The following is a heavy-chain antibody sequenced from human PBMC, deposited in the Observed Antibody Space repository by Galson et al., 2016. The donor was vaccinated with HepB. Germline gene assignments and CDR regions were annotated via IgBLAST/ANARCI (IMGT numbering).Heavy chain of an antibody. V-gene: IGHV4-4*02. CDR2: VFHSGIT. D-gene: IGHD3-22*01. CDR3: ARDKSSAWLRGMEV. J-gene: IGHJ6*02. CDR1: VASISSANW. Sequence: SETLSLTCDVSVASISSANWWSWVRQPPGKGLEWIGEVFHSGITNYSPSLKNRVTISVDKSKNQLSLQLSSVTAADTPMYYCARDKSSAWLRGMEVWGQGTTVTVSS.